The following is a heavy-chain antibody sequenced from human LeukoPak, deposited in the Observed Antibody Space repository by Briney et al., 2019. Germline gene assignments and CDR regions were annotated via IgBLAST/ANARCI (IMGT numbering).Heavy chain of an antibody. CDR1: GGTFSDSY. Sequence: SETLSLTCAVYGGTFSDSYLTWIRQRPGKGLEWIGEIHHSGSTYYNPSLQSRVSISVDTAKNQFFLRVASMTAADTALYYCARGRKVSGVRRINWARHENYFFYYIDVWGKGTSVSVSS. D-gene: IGHD1-14*01. V-gene: IGHV4-34*01. J-gene: IGHJ6*03. CDR3: ARGRKVSGVRRINWARHENYFFYYIDV. CDR2: IHHSGST.